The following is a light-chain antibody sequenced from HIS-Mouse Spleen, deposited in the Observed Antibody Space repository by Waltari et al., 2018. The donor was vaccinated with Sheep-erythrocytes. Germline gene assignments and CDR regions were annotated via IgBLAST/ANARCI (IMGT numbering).Light chain of an antibody. CDR3: QAWDSSTAWV. V-gene: IGLV2-14*01. CDR1: SSDVGGYNY. Sequence: QSALTQPASVSGSPGQSITISCTGTSSDVGGYNYVSWYQQHPGKAPKLMIYEVSKRPSGIPERFSGSNSGNTATLTISGTQAMDEADYYCQAWDSSTAWVFGGGTKLTVL. J-gene: IGLJ3*02. CDR2: EVS.